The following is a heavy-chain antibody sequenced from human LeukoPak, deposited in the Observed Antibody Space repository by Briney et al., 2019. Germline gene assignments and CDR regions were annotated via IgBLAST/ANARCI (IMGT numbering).Heavy chain of an antibody. CDR3: ASYYYDSSGYYGGFDY. D-gene: IGHD3-22*01. CDR1: GYTFTSYG. J-gene: IGHJ4*02. V-gene: IGHV1-69*05. CDR2: IIPIFGTA. Sequence: ASVKVSCKASGYTFTSYGISWVRQAPGQGLEWMGGIIPIFGTANYAQKFQGRVTITTDESTSTAYMELSSLRSEDTAVYYCASYYYDSSGYYGGFDYWGQGTLVTVSS.